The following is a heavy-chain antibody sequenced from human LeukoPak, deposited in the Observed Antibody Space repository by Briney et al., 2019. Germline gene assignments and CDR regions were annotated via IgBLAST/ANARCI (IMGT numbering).Heavy chain of an antibody. J-gene: IGHJ4*02. Sequence: GGSLRLSCAASGFTFSSYAMSWVRQAPGKGLEWVSATSGSGGSTYYADSVKGRFTISRDDSKSIAYLQMNSLKTEDTAVYYCTRDLDYWGQGTLVTVSS. CDR1: GFTFSSYA. V-gene: IGHV3-23*01. CDR2: TSGSGGST. CDR3: TRDLDY.